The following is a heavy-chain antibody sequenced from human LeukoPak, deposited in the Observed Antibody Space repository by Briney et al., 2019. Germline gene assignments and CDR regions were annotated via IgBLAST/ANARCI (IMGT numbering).Heavy chain of an antibody. CDR2: IYYSGST. CDR3: ALTMPGLPDY. CDR1: GASISSTNW. Sequence: SETLSLTCAVSGASISSTNWWSWVRQPPGKGLEWIGYIYYSGSTYYNPSLKSRVSISLDTSKNQFSLKLSSVTAADTAVYYCALTMPGLPDYWGQGTLVTVSS. V-gene: IGHV4-4*02. D-gene: IGHD2-2*01. J-gene: IGHJ4*02.